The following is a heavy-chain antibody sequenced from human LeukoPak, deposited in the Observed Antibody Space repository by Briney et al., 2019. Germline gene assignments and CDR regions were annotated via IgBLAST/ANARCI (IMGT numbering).Heavy chain of an antibody. V-gene: IGHV1-18*01. CDR2: ISAYNGNT. D-gene: IGHD1-1*01. J-gene: IGHJ3*02. CDR3: ATASRYNWNDGAFDI. CDR1: GYTFTSYG. Sequence: ASVKVSCKASGYTFTSYGISWVRQAPGQGLEWMGWISAYNGNTNYAQKLQGRVTMTTDTSTSTAYMELRSLRSDDTAVYYCATASRYNWNDGAFDIWGQGTMVTVSS.